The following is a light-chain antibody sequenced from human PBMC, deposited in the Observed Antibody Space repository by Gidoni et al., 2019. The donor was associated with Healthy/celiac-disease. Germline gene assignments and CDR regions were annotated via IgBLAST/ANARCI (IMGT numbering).Light chain of an antibody. Sequence: DIQMTQSPSSVSASVGDRVTITCRASQGISSWLVWYQQKPGKAPKLLIYAASSLQSGVPSRFSGSGSGTVFTLTITSLQPEDFATYYCQQANSFPLTFGGGTKVEIK. V-gene: IGKV1-12*01. J-gene: IGKJ4*01. CDR1: QGISSW. CDR2: AAS. CDR3: QQANSFPLT.